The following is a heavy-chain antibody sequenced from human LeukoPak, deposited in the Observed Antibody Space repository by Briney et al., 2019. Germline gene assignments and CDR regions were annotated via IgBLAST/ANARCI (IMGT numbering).Heavy chain of an antibody. CDR3: ARDRSGSNRWFDP. CDR2: IIPIFGTA. D-gene: IGHD2-15*01. Sequence: AASVKVSCKASGGTFSSYAISWVRQAPGQGLEWMVGIIPIFGTANYAQKFLGRVTITTDESTSTAYIELSSLRSEETAVYYCARDRSGSNRWFDPWGQGTLVTVSS. V-gene: IGHV1-69*05. CDR1: GGTFSSYA. J-gene: IGHJ5*02.